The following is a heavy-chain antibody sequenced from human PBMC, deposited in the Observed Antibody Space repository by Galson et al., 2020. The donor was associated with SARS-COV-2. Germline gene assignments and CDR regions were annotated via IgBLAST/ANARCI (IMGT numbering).Heavy chain of an antibody. D-gene: IGHD2-15*01. CDR2: IYYSGST. V-gene: IGHV4-59*01. Sequence: SETLSLTCTVSYGSISNYYWSWIRQPPGKGLEWIGYIYYSGSTKYNPSLKSRVTISVDTSKNQFSLKVNSVTAADTAMYYCARSIYGGNSFDLWGQGTLVTVS. J-gene: IGHJ4*02. CDR3: ARSIYGGNSFDL. CDR1: YGSISNYY.